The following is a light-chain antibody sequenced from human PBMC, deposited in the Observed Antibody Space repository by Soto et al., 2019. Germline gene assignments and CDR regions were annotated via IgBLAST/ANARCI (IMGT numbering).Light chain of an antibody. CDR3: QQRYSTPFS. V-gene: IGKV1-39*01. CDR2: AAS. CDR1: QSISSY. J-gene: IGKJ2*01. Sequence: DIQMTQSPSSLSASVGDRVTITCRASQSISSYLNWYQQKPGKAPKLLIYAASSLQSGVPSRFSGSGSGTAFTLTISSLQPEDFPNYYRQQRYSTPFSFGQGTKLAIK.